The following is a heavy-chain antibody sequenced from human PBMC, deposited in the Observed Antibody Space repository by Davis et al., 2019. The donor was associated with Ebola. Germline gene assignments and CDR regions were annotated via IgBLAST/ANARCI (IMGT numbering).Heavy chain of an antibody. CDR1: GFTFKNHG. D-gene: IGHD7-27*01. J-gene: IGHJ4*02. V-gene: IGHV3-20*04. Sequence: PGGSLRLSCAASGFTFKNHGMNWVRQAPGKGLEWVAGINWNDDSTGYVESVKGRFIVSRDNARNSLYLQMNSLRAEDTAVYYCLGDPNWAFGYWGQGTLVTVSS. CDR2: INWNDDST. CDR3: LGDPNWAFGY.